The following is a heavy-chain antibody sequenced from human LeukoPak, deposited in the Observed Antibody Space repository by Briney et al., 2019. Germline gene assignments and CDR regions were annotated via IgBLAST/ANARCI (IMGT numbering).Heavy chain of an antibody. Sequence: GSLRLSCAASGFTFSSYAMSWVRQAPGKGLEWVSYIGSSGRTIYYADSVKGRFTISRDNAKNSLYLQMNSLRAEDTAVYYCARDGKAVAVAFDIWGQGTMVTVSS. CDR3: ARDGKAVAVAFDI. V-gene: IGHV3-48*04. CDR1: GFTFSSYA. CDR2: IGSSGRTI. D-gene: IGHD6-19*01. J-gene: IGHJ3*02.